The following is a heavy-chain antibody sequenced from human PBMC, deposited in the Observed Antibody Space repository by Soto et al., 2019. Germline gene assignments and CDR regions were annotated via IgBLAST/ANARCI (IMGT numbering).Heavy chain of an antibody. D-gene: IGHD5-18*01. CDR2: IYHSGST. J-gene: IGHJ4*02. V-gene: IGHV4-4*02. CDR3: ARLRRGYSYGTYFDY. Sequence: SETLSLTCAFSGCSISSSNWWSWVRQPPGKGLEWIGEIYHSGSTNYNPSLKSRVTISVDTSKNQFSLKLSSVTAADTAVYYCARLRRGYSYGTYFDYWGRGTLVTVSS. CDR1: GCSISSSNW.